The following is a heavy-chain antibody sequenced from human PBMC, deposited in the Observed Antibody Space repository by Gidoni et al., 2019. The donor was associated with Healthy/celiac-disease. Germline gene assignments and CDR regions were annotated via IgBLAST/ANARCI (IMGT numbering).Heavy chain of an antibody. CDR1: GFTFSSYS. J-gene: IGHJ2*01. V-gene: IGHV3-21*01. CDR2: SSSSSSYI. CDR3: ARDLRGSYRDWYFDL. D-gene: IGHD1-26*01. Sequence: EVQLVESGGGLVKPGGSLRLSCAASGFTFSSYSMNWVRQAPGKGLEWVSSSSSSSSYIYYADSVKGRFTISRDNAKNSLYLQMNSLRAEDTAVYYCARDLRGSYRDWYFDLWGRGTLVTVSS.